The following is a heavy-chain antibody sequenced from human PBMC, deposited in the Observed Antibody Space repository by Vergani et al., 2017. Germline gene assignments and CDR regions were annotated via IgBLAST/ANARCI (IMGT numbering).Heavy chain of an antibody. J-gene: IGHJ3*02. D-gene: IGHD3-16*01. Sequence: VQLVESGGGLVQPGRSLRLSCAASGFTFSSYAMHWVRQAPGKGLEWVAVISYDGSNKYYADSVKGRFTISRDNSKNTLYLQMNSLRAEDTAVYYCARELMGVDAFDIWGQGTMVTVSS. CDR1: GFTFSSYA. CDR2: ISYDGSNK. CDR3: ARELMGVDAFDI. V-gene: IGHV3-30-3*01.